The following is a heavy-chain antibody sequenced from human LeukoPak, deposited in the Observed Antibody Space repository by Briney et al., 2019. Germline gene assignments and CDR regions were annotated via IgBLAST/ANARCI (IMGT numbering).Heavy chain of an antibody. CDR3: ARVYCSSTSCYNFDY. D-gene: IGHD2-2*02. J-gene: IGHJ4*02. CDR2: INPSGGST. V-gene: IGHV1-46*01. CDR1: GYTFTGYY. Sequence: ASVKVSCKASGYTFTGYYMHWVRQAPGQGLEWMGIINPSGGSTSYAQKFQGRVTMTRDTSTSTVYMELSSLRSEDTAVYYCARVYCSSTSCYNFDYWGQGTLVTVSS.